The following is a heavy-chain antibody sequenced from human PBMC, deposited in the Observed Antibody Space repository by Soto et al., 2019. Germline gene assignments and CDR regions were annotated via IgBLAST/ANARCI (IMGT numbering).Heavy chain of an antibody. CDR2: ISYDGSNK. J-gene: IGHJ4*02. V-gene: IGHV3-30*18. CDR1: GFTFSSYG. Sequence: GGSLRLSCAASGFTFSSYGMHWVRQAPGKGLELVAVISYDGSNKYYADSVKGRFTISRDNSKNTLYLQMNSLRAEDTAVYYCAKGRVAVAGNRLDYWGQGTLVTVSS. D-gene: IGHD6-19*01. CDR3: AKGRVAVAGNRLDY.